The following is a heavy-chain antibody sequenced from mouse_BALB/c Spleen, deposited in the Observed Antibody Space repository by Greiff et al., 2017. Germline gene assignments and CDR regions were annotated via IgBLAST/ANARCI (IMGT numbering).Heavy chain of an antibody. D-gene: IGHD4-1*02. CDR1: GYSITSDYA. CDR2: ISYSGST. CDR3: ASSQLAWFAY. V-gene: IGHV3-2*02. Sequence: DVHLVESGPGLVKPSQSLSLTCTVTGYSITSDYAWNWIRQFPGNKLEWMGYISYSGSTSYNPSLKSRISITRDTSKNQFFLQLNSVTTEDTATYYCASSQLAWFAYWGQGTLVTVSA. J-gene: IGHJ3*01.